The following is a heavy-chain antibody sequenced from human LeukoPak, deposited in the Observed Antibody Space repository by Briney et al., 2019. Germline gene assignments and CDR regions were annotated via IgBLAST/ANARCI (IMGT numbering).Heavy chain of an antibody. CDR1: DDSITIYY. CDR3: ARDSYGDSGRRVFDY. D-gene: IGHD4-17*01. CDR2: IDHTGIT. V-gene: IGHV4-59*01. Sequence: PSETLSLTCTVSDDSITIYYWSWIRQPPGKGLEWIGYIDHTGITNYNPSLNSRVTISRDTSKNHFSLELSSATAADTAVYYCARDSYGDSGRRVFDYWGQGTLVTVSS. J-gene: IGHJ4*02.